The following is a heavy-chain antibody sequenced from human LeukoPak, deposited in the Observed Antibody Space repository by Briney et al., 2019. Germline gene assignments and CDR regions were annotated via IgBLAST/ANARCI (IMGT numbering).Heavy chain of an antibody. CDR1: GFTFSNAW. Sequence: GGSLRLSCAASGFTFSNAWMSWVRQAPGKRLEWVGRIKSKTDGGTTDYAAPVKGRFTISRDDSKNTLYLQMNSLKTEDTAVYYCTAEACSRTSCYGEFDYWGQGTLVTVSS. CDR3: TAEACSRTSCYGEFDY. V-gene: IGHV3-15*01. CDR2: IKSKTDGGTT. J-gene: IGHJ4*02. D-gene: IGHD2-2*01.